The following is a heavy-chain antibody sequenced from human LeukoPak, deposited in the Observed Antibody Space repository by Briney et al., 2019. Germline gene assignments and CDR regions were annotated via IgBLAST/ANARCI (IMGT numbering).Heavy chain of an antibody. Sequence: GGSLRLSCAASGFTVSSNYMSWVRQAPGKGLEWVSVIYSGGSTYYADSVKGRFTISRDNTKNTLFLQINSLRAEDTAVYYCAREILAPGKTHDYWGQGTLVTVSS. CDR1: GFTVSSNY. CDR3: AREILAPGKTHDY. V-gene: IGHV3-66*01. CDR2: IYSGGST. J-gene: IGHJ4*02.